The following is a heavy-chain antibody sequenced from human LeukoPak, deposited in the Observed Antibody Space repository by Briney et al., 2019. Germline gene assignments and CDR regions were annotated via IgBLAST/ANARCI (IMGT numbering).Heavy chain of an antibody. J-gene: IGHJ3*02. V-gene: IGHV3-23*01. CDR2: ISGSGGGT. CDR1: GFTFSSYP. CDR3: AKGSGTRAFDI. Sequence: LTGGSLRLSCAASGFTFSSYPMSWVRQAPGKGLEWVSGISGSGGGTFYPESVKGRFIISRDNSKNTLYLQMNRLRAEDTAVYYCAKGSGTRAFDIWGQGTMVTVSS. D-gene: IGHD3-10*01.